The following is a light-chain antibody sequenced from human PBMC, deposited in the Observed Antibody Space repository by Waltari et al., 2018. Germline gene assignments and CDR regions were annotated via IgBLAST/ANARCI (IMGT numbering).Light chain of an antibody. V-gene: IGLV2-14*01. Sequence: QSALTQPASVSGSPGQSITISCTGTSSDIGDYNFVSWYQQFPGKAPKRMIYEVSNRPLVVSNRFSGSKSGNTASLTISGLQAEDEADYYCTSYTRSNTWVFGGGTKVTVL. J-gene: IGLJ3*02. CDR1: SSDIGDYNF. CDR2: EVS. CDR3: TSYTRSNTWV.